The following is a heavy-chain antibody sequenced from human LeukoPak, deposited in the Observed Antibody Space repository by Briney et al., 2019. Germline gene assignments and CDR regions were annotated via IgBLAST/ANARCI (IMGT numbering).Heavy chain of an antibody. J-gene: IGHJ4*02. V-gene: IGHV1-2*02. CDR2: INPNSGGT. D-gene: IGHD1-1*01. CDR3: ARATTREYYFDY. CDR1: GYTFTGYY. Sequence: ASVKVSCKASGYTFTGYYMHWVRQAPGQGLEWKGWINPNSGGTNYAQKFQGRVTMTRDTSISTAYMELSRLRSDDTAVYYCARATTREYYFDYWGQGTLVTVSS.